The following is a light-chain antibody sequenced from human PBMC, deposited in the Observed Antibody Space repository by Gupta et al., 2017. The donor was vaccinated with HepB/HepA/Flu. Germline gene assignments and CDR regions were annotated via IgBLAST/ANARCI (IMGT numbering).Light chain of an antibody. Sequence: EIVLTQSTVTLSLSPGERATLSCRASQSVGSSYLAWYKQKPGQAPRLLLYGASSRVTGIPDRFSGSGYGTDFTLTISRREPEDFPVYYCQQYGCSSIPTFGQGTKLEIK. V-gene: IGKV3-20*01. CDR2: GAS. CDR3: QQYGCSSIPT. CDR1: QSVGSSY. J-gene: IGKJ1*01.